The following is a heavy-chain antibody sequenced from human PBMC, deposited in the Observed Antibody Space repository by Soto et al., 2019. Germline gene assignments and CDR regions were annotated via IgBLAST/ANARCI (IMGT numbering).Heavy chain of an antibody. CDR1: GGSTSSGGYA. CDR2: ISHSGST. J-gene: IGHJ4*02. V-gene: IGHV4-30-2*01. Sequence: QLQLQESGSGLVKPSQTLSLICAVCGGSTSSGGYAWSWLRQPPGKGLEWIGYISHSGSTYYNPSLKSRVTISVDTSKNQFSLRLSSMTAADTAVYYCVRGGLLPDYWGQGTLVTVSS. CDR3: VRGGLLPDY. D-gene: IGHD6-19*01.